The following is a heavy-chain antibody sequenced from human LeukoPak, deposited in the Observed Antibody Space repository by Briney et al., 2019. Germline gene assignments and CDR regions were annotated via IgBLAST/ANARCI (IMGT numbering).Heavy chain of an antibody. Sequence: PSETLSLTCTVSSGSISTSNYYWGWIRQPPGKGLEWIGSIYYSGSTYYNPSLKSRVTISVDTSKNQFSLKLSSVTAADTAVYYCARDMVDINYYYMDVWGKGTTVTVSS. CDR3: ARDMVDINYYYMDV. J-gene: IGHJ6*03. V-gene: IGHV4-39*07. CDR2: IYYSGST. D-gene: IGHD5-12*01. CDR1: SGSISTSNYY.